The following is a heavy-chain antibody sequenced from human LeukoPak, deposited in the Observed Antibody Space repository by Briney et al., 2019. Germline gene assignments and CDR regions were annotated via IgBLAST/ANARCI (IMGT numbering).Heavy chain of an antibody. CDR3: AKDQYGGNPQYYFDY. CDR2: ISGSGGNT. J-gene: IGHJ4*02. CDR1: GFTFSSYA. V-gene: IGHV3-23*01. D-gene: IGHD4-23*01. Sequence: GGSLRLSCAASGFTFSSYAMSWVRQAPGKGLEWVSAISGSGGNTYYADSVKGRFTISRDNSKNTLYLQMNSLRAEDTAVYYCAKDQYGGNPQYYFDYWGQGTLVTASS.